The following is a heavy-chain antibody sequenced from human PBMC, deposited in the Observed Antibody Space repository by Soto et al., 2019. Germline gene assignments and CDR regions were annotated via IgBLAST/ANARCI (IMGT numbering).Heavy chain of an antibody. Sequence: GASVKVSCKASGYTFTDYYMHWVRQAPGQGLEWMGWINPNSGGTNYAQKFQGWVTMTRDTSISTAYMELSRLRSDDTAVYYCARDLGITSEAEPYYYFDYWGQGTLVTVSS. D-gene: IGHD6-19*01. CDR1: GYTFTDYY. J-gene: IGHJ4*02. CDR3: ARDLGITSEAEPYYYFDY. CDR2: INPNSGGT. V-gene: IGHV1-2*04.